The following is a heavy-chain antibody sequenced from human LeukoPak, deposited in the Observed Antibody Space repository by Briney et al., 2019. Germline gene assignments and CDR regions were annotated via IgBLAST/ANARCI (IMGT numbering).Heavy chain of an antibody. CDR1: GFTFSSYA. CDR2: ISTSGRT. J-gene: IGHJ4*02. Sequence: GGSLRLSCAASGFTFSSYAMNWVRQAPGKGLEWVSLISTSGRTHYADSVKGRFTISRDNSKNTLYLQMNRLRAEDTAVYHCAKDLDSTGYYSYGYWSQGTLVTVSS. CDR3: AKDLDSTGYYSYGY. V-gene: IGHV3-23*01. D-gene: IGHD3-22*01.